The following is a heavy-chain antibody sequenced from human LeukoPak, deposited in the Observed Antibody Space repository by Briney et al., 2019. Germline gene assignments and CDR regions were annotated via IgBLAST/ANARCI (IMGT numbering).Heavy chain of an antibody. D-gene: IGHD6-13*01. V-gene: IGHV1-69*06. CDR2: IIPIFGTA. CDR1: GGTFSSYA. J-gene: IGHJ5*02. CDR3: ARARMAAADTNWFDP. Sequence: SVKVSRKASGGTFSSYAISWVRQAPGQGLEWMGGIIPIFGTANYAQKFQGRVTITADKSTSTAYMELSSLRSEDTAVYYCARARMAAADTNWFDPWGQGTLVTVSS.